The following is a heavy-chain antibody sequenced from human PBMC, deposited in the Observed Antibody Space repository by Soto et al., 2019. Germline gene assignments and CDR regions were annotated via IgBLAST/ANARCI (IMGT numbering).Heavy chain of an antibody. CDR1: GDIIDSLT. V-gene: IGHV1-69*08. CDR2: IIPVLGMA. Sequence: QVQLVQSGAEMKKPGSSVKVSCQASGDIIDSLTINWVRQAPGQGLERMGRIIPVLGMANYAQKFQGRVTIIADKSTSTVYMELSSLTSEDTAVYYCARELGGYDYLYYYYYMDVWGEGTTVTVSS. CDR3: ARELGGYDYLYYYYYMDV. D-gene: IGHD5-12*01. J-gene: IGHJ6*03.